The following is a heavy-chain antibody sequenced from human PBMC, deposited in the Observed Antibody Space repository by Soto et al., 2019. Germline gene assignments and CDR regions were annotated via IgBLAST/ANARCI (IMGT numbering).Heavy chain of an antibody. CDR2: ISAYNGNT. Sequence: ASVKVSCKASGYTFSNYGISWVRQAPGQGLEWMGWISAYNGNTNYAQKLQGRVTMTTDTSTSTAYMELRSLRSDDTAVYYCASFGDSRAVAGTQSYYYYGMDVWGQGTTVTVSS. CDR1: GYTFSNYG. CDR3: ASFGDSRAVAGTQSYYYYGMDV. D-gene: IGHD6-19*01. V-gene: IGHV1-18*01. J-gene: IGHJ6*02.